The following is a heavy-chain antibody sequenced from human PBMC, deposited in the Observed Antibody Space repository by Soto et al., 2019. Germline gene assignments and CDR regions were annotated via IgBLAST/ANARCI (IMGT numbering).Heavy chain of an antibody. Sequence: VQLVESGGGLVKPGGSLRLSCAASGFTFSNAWMSWVRQAPGKGLEWVGRIKSKTDGGTTDYAAPVKGRFTISRDDSKNTLYLQMNSLKTEDTAVYYCTTDREDYSNYYMDVWGKGTTVTVSS. CDR3: TTDREDYSNYYMDV. V-gene: IGHV3-15*01. CDR1: GFTFSNAW. D-gene: IGHD4-4*01. J-gene: IGHJ6*03. CDR2: IKSKTDGGTT.